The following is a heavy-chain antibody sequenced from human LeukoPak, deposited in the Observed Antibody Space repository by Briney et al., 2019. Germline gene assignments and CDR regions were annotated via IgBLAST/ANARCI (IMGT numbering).Heavy chain of an antibody. CDR2: IYTSGST. CDR3: ARSSIAALLDY. J-gene: IGHJ4*02. D-gene: IGHD6-6*01. V-gene: IGHV4-4*09. CDR1: GGSISTYY. Sequence: SETLSLTCSVSGGSISTYYWSWIRQPPGKGLEWIGYIYTSGSTNYNPSLKSRVTISVDTSKNQFSLKLSSVTAADTAVYYCARSSIAALLDYWGQGTLVTVSS.